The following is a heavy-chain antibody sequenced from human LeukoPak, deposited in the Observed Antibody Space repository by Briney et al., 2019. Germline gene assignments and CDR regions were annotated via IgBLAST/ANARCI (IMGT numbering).Heavy chain of an antibody. CDR1: GFTFSSYS. CDR3: ASSISSSSDY. CDR2: ISSSSSYI. Sequence: GGSLRLSCAASGFTFSSYSMNWVRQAPGKGLEWVSSISSSSSYIYYADSVKGRFTISRGNAKNSLYLQMNILRAEDTAVYYCASSISSSSDYWGQGTLVTVSS. V-gene: IGHV3-21*01. D-gene: IGHD6-13*01. J-gene: IGHJ4*02.